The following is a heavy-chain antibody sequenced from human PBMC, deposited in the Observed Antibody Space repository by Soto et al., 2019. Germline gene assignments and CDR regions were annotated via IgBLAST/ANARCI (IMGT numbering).Heavy chain of an antibody. CDR2: ISAYNGNT. CDR3: ARDPPPPDY. J-gene: IGHJ4*02. V-gene: IGHV1-18*01. Sequence: QVQLVQSGAEVKKPGASVKVSCKASGYAFASYAISWMRQAPGQGLEWMGWISAYNGNTNYAQKLQGKVTMTTDTSTSTAYTELRSLRSDDTAVYYCARDPPPPDYWGQGTLVTVSS. CDR1: GYAFASYA.